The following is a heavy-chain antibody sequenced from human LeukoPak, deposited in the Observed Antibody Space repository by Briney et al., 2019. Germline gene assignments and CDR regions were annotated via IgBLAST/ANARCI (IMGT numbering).Heavy chain of an antibody. V-gene: IGHV3-21*04. Sequence: GGSLRLSCAASGFNFNTYTMSWVRQAPGKGLEWVSSITCCRPDITYGDSVTGRFTISRDNAKNSLYLQMNSLRAEDTAVYYCATSGLTTVTPSFDYWGQGTLVTVSS. CDR3: ATSGLTTVTPSFDY. CDR2: ITCCRPDI. CDR1: GFNFNTYT. D-gene: IGHD4-17*01. J-gene: IGHJ4*02.